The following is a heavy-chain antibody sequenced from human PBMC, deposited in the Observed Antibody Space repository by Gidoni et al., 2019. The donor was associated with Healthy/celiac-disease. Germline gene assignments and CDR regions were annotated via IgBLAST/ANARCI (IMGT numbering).Heavy chain of an antibody. CDR2: IYYSGST. V-gene: IGHV4-59*01. CDR3: ARDLTMVRGVTYGMDV. J-gene: IGHJ6*02. D-gene: IGHD3-10*01. CDR1: GCSISSYY. Sequence: QGQLQESGPGLVKPSETLSLTCTVSGCSISSYYWSWIRQPPGKGLEWIGYIYYSGSTNDNPSLKSRVTISVDTSKNQFSLKLSSVTAADTAVYYCARDLTMVRGVTYGMDVWGQGTTVTVSS.